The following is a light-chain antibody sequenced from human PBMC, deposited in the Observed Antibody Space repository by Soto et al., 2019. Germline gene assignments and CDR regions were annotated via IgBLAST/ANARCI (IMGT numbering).Light chain of an antibody. V-gene: IGLV2-11*01. CDR2: DVS. CDR3: CSYAGSYTHYV. Sequence: QSALTQPRSVSGSPGQSVTISCTGTSGDVGGYNYVSWYQEHPGKAPKLMIYDVSKRPSGVPDRFSGSKSGNTASLTISGLQAEDEDDYYCCSYAGSYTHYVFGTGTQLTVL. CDR1: SGDVGGYNY. J-gene: IGLJ1*01.